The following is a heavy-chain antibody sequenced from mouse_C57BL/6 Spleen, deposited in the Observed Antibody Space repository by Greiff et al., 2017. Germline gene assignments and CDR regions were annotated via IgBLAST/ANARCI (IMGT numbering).Heavy chain of an antibody. CDR2: IDPSDSYT. D-gene: IGHD2-3*01. Sequence: QVQLQQPGAELVMPGASVKLSCKASGYTFTSYWMHWVKQRPGQGLEWIGEIDPSDSYTNYNQKFKGKSTLTVDKSSSTAYMQLSSLTSEDSAVXYCARWLPRYCDVWGTGTTVTVSS. CDR3: ARWLPRYCDV. J-gene: IGHJ1*03. V-gene: IGHV1-69*01. CDR1: GYTFTSYW.